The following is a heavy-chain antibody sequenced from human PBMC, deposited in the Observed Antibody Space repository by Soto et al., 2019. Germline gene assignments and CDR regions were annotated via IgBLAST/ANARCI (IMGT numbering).Heavy chain of an antibody. CDR1: GGTFSSYA. CDR2: IIPIFGTA. CDR3: AREERGIAAPVDPNYYGMDV. V-gene: IGHV1-69*13. Sequence: ASVKVSCKASGGTFSSYAISWVRQAPGQGLEWMGGIIPIFGTANYAQKFQGRVTITADESTSTAYMELSSLRSEDTAVYYCAREERGIAAPVDPNYYGMDVWGQGTTVTVSS. D-gene: IGHD6-13*01. J-gene: IGHJ6*02.